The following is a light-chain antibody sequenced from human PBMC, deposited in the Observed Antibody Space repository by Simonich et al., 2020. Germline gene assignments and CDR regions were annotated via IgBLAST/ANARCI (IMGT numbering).Light chain of an antibody. CDR2: EDN. V-gene: IGLV6-57*03. Sequence: NFMLTQPHSVSESPGKTVTISCTRSSGSIASNYVQWYQQRPGSAPTTVIYEDNQRPSGVPDRFSGSIDSSSNSASLPISGLKTEDEADDYCQSYDSSNSWVFGGGTKLTVL. CDR1: SGSIASNY. J-gene: IGLJ3*02. CDR3: QSYDSSNSWV.